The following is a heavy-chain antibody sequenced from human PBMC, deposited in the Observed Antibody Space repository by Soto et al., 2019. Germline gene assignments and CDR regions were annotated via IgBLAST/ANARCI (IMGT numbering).Heavy chain of an antibody. J-gene: IGHJ4*02. D-gene: IGHD1-26*01. Sequence: GGSLRLSCAASGFTFSSYAMSWVRQAPGKGLEWVSGISGSGGSTYYADSVKGRFTISRDDSKNTLYLQMNSLRAEDTAIFYCARDPFGYYVNYFDNWGQGTLVTVSS. CDR2: ISGSGGST. V-gene: IGHV3-23*01. CDR1: GFTFSSYA. CDR3: ARDPFGYYVNYFDN.